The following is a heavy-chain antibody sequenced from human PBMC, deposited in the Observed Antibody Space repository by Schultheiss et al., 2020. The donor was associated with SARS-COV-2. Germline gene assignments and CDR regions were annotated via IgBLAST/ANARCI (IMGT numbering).Heavy chain of an antibody. J-gene: IGHJ3*02. D-gene: IGHD2-21*02. CDR3: AGIYCGGDCYSGDDAFDI. CDR1: GYSFTNYW. CDR2: IYPGDSNT. Sequence: GESLKISCKGSGYSFTNYWIGWVRQMPGKGLEWMGIIYPGDSNTRYSPSFQGQVTISADKSISTAYVQWSSLKASDTAMYYCAGIYCGGDCYSGDDAFDIWGQGTLVTVSS. V-gene: IGHV5-51*01.